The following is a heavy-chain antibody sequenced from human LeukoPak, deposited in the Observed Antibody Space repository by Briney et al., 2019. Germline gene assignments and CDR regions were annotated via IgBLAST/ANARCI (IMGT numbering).Heavy chain of an antibody. V-gene: IGHV4-59*06. D-gene: IGHD3-3*01. CDR2: IHYSGST. J-gene: IGHJ4*02. CDR1: GGSISTYY. CDR3: ARRGGYDFWNY. Sequence: SETLSLTCKVSGGSISTYYWSWVRQHPGKGLEWIGYIHYSGSTYYNPSLKSRTFISIDSSKNQFSLSPSSVTAADTAVYYCARRGGYDFWNYWGQGTLVTVSS.